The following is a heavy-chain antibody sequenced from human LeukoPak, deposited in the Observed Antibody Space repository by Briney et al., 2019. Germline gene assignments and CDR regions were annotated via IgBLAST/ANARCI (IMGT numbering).Heavy chain of an antibody. J-gene: IGHJ4*02. CDR2: IKRDGSEK. Sequence: GGSLRLSCAASGFTFSSYGMSWVRQAPGKGLEWVSNIKRDGSEKYYVDSVKGRFNISRDNAKNSLYLQMNSLRAEDTAVYYCARRAGVVPAAIGTFDYWGQGTLVTVSS. D-gene: IGHD2-2*02. V-gene: IGHV3-7*01. CDR1: GFTFSSYG. CDR3: ARRAGVVPAAIGTFDY.